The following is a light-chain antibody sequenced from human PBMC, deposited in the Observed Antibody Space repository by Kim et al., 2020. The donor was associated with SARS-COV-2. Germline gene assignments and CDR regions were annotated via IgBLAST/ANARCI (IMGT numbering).Light chain of an antibody. CDR1: SSDVGGHDY. CDR2: DVN. CDR3: SSYTATSTWV. J-gene: IGLJ3*02. V-gene: IGLV2-14*03. Sequence: GQSITTSGTGTSSDVGGHDYISWYQQHPGRAPKLLIYDVNYRPLGVSTRFSGSKSGNTASLTISGLQAEDDADYYCSSYTATSTWVFGGGTKLTVL.